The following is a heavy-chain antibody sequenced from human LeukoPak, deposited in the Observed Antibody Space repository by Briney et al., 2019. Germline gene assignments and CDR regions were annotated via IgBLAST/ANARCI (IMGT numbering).Heavy chain of an antibody. J-gene: IGHJ3*02. CDR3: AKDSSSWPTYAFDI. D-gene: IGHD6-13*01. V-gene: IGHV3-23*01. Sequence: GGSLRLSCAASGFTFKRYHMSWVRQAPGKGLDWVSSIDGGGTNTYYADSVKGRFTISRDNSKNTLYLHMNSLRAEDTAIYYCAKDSSSWPTYAFDIWGQGTMVTVSS. CDR1: GFTFKRYH. CDR2: IDGGGTNT.